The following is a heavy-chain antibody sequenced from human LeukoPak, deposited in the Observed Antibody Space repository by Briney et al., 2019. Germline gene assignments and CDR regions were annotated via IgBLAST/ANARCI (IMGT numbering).Heavy chain of an antibody. CDR3: ARVWYSSSCFDY. D-gene: IGHD6-13*01. Sequence: SETLSLTCTVSGGSISSGDYYWSWIRQPPGKGLEWIGYIYYSGSTYYNPSPKSRVTISVDTSKNQFSLKLSSVTAADTAVYYCARVWYSSSCFDYWGQGTLVTVSS. CDR2: IYYSGST. V-gene: IGHV4-30-4*08. J-gene: IGHJ4*02. CDR1: GGSISSGDYY.